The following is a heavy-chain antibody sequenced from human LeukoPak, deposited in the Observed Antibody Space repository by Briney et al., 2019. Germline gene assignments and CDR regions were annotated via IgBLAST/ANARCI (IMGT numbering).Heavy chain of an antibody. V-gene: IGHV3-53*01. J-gene: IGHJ4*02. D-gene: IGHD4-17*01. CDR1: GFTVSSNY. CDR2: IYSGGST. CDR3: ARDGPPTGTDY. Sequence: GGSLRLSCAASGFTVSSNYMGWVRQAPGKGLEWVSVIYSGGSTYYADSVKGRFTISRDNSKNTLYLQMNSLRAEDTAVYYCARDGPPTGTDYWGQGTLVTVSS.